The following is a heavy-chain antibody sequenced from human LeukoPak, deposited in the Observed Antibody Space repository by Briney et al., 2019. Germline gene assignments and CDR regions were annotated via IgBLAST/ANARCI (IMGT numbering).Heavy chain of an antibody. CDR1: GGTFSSYA. CDR3: ARVDHGDYFDY. V-gene: IGHV1-69*06. J-gene: IGHJ4*02. Sequence: GASVKVSCKASGGTFSSYAISWVRQAPGQGLEWMGGIIPIFGTANYAQKFQGRVTITADKSTSTAYMELSSLRSEDTAVYYCARVDHGDYFDYWGRGTLVTVPS. CDR2: IIPIFGTA. D-gene: IGHD1-14*01.